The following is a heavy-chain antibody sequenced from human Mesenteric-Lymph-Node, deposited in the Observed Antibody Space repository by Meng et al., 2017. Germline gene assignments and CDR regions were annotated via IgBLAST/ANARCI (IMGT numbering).Heavy chain of an antibody. D-gene: IGHD6-19*01. CDR1: GGSISTCCYY. Sequence: QPHVQVVGPGPGGAAEAPVLPVCVSGGSISTCCYYWGWIRQPPGKGLEWIGSLGHSAFTYYTPSLKSRVPVSIDTSRNQFSLWLTSVTAADTAVYYFVRSSAWVRTGFDPWGQGTLVTVSS. CDR2: LGHSAFT. CDR3: VRSSAWVRTGFDP. V-gene: IGHV4-39*01. J-gene: IGHJ5*02.